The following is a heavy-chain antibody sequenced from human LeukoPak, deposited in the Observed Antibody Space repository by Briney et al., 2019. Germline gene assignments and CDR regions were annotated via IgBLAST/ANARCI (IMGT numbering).Heavy chain of an antibody. Sequence: PGGSLRLSCAASGFTFDDYAMHWVRQAPGKSLEWVSGISWNSGSIGYADSVKGRFTISRDNAKNSLYLQMNSLRAEDTALYYCAKDFGDGGDYYFDYWGQGTLVTVSS. CDR2: ISWNSGSI. V-gene: IGHV3-9*01. CDR3: AKDFGDGGDYYFDY. CDR1: GFTFDDYA. J-gene: IGHJ4*02. D-gene: IGHD4-17*01.